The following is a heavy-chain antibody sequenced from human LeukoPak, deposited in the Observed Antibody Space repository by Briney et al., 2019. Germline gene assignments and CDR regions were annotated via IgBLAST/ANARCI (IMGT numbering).Heavy chain of an antibody. CDR2: IYYSGST. CDR1: GGSISSYY. J-gene: IGHJ6*02. V-gene: IGHV4-59*01. CDR3: ARAVGASSGWYEGPHYYCGMDV. D-gene: IGHD6-19*01. Sequence: SETLSLTCTVSGGSISSYYWSWIRQPPGKGLEWIGYIYYSGSTNYNPSLKSRVTISVDTSKNQFSLKLSSVTAADTAVYYCARAVGASSGWYEGPHYYCGMDVWGQGTTVTVSS.